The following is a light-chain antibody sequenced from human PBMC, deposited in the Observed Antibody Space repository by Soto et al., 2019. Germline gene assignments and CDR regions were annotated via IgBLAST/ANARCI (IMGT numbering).Light chain of an antibody. CDR1: QDIDNY. CDR2: DAS. J-gene: IGKJ5*01. Sequence: DVEMPQGPYSLSASVADRVTITCRASQDIDNYLNWYQHKPGEAPKLLIYDASNLETGVPSRFSGSGSGTDFTFSISSLQPEDIATYYCQLYDNLPFGQGTRLEIK. V-gene: IGKV1-33*01. CDR3: QLYDNLP.